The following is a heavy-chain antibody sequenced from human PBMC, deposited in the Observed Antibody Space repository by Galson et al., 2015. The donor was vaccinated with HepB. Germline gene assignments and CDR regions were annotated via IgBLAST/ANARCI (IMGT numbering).Heavy chain of an antibody. D-gene: IGHD6-19*01. CDR3: ARYSGGWFSGLGS. Sequence: SLRLSCAASGFTFRNYAMTWVRQAPGKGLEWVSGISGSGDSTYYADSVKGRFSSSKDSSKNILYLQMNSLRAEDTAIYYCARYSGGWFSGLGSWGQGTPVTVSS. V-gene: IGHV3-23*01. CDR2: ISGSGDST. CDR1: GFTFRNYA. J-gene: IGHJ4*02.